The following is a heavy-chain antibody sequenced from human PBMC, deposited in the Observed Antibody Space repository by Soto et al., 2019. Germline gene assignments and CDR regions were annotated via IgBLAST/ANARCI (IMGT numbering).Heavy chain of an antibody. J-gene: IGHJ4*02. V-gene: IGHV3-7*01. CDR2: IKQDGSEK. D-gene: IGHD1-1*01. Sequence: GGSLRLSCAASGFTFSSYWMSWVRQAPGKGLEWVANIKQDGSEKYYVDSGKGRFTISRDNAKNSLYLQMNSLRAEDTAVYYCARDQEVERGNFDYWGQGTLVTVSS. CDR3: ARDQEVERGNFDY. CDR1: GFTFSSYW.